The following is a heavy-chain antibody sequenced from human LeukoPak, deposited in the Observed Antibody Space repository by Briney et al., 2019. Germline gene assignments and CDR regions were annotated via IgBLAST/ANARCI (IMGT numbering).Heavy chain of an antibody. J-gene: IGHJ4*02. CDR3: ARHSQYSYGLLYFFDF. Sequence: PSETLSLTCAVYGGSFSGYYWSWIRQPPGKGLEWIGSIYYSGTTYYNPSLKSRVTISVDTSKNQFSLKLRSVTAADTAVYYCARHSQYSYGLLYFFDFWGQGTLVTVSS. CDR1: GGSFSGYY. V-gene: IGHV4-34*01. CDR2: IYYSGTT. D-gene: IGHD5-18*01.